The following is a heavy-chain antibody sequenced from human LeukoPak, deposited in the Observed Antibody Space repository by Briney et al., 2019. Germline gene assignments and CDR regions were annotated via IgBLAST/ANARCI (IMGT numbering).Heavy chain of an antibody. CDR2: INHSGST. CDR1: GGSISSYY. D-gene: IGHD2-2*02. J-gene: IGHJ5*02. Sequence: PSETLSLTCTVSGGSISSYYWSWIRQPPGKGLEWIGEINHSGSTNYNPSLKSRVTISVDTSKNQFSLKLSSVTAADTAVYYCARADIVVVPAATPGGWFDPWGQGTLVTVSS. CDR3: ARADIVVVPAATPGGWFDP. V-gene: IGHV4-34*01.